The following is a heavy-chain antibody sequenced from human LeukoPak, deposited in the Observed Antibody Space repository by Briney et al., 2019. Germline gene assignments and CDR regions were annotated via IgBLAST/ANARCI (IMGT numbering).Heavy chain of an antibody. CDR1: GGSMSSYY. CDR2: IHNSGST. CDR3: ARLLGYCSGGSCI. D-gene: IGHD2-15*01. V-gene: IGHV4-59*12. Sequence: SETLSLTCSVFGGSMSSYYWNWIRQPPGKGLEWVGYIHNSGSTNYNPSLRSRVSISVDTSKNQFSLKLSSVTAADTAVYYCARLLGYCSGGSCIWGQGTLVTVSS. J-gene: IGHJ4*02.